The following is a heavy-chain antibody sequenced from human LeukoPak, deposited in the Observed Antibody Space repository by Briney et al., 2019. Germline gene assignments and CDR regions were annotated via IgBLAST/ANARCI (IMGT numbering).Heavy chain of an antibody. CDR3: AKSRAPLSSSCPGY. D-gene: IGHD6-13*01. CDR2: ISASGGST. CDR1: GFTFSSYA. J-gene: IGHJ4*02. Sequence: PGGSLRLSCAASGFTFSSYAMSWVRQAPGKGLEWVSAISASGGSTYYADSVKGRFTISRDNSKNTLYLQMNSLRAEDTAVYYCAKSRAPLSSSCPGYWGQGTLVTVSS. V-gene: IGHV3-23*01.